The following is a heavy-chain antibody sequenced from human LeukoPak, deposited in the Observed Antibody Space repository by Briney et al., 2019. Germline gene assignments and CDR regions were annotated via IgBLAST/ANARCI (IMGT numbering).Heavy chain of an antibody. V-gene: IGHV4-4*02. Sequence: PSETLSLTCAVSGGSISSSSWWSWVRQPPGKGLEWIGEIYHSGSTNYNPSLESRVTISVDKSKNQFSLKLSSVTAADTAVYSCARLPFNSGYEYFDYWGQGILVTVSS. CDR3: ARLPFNSGYEYFDY. J-gene: IGHJ4*02. CDR1: GGSISSSSW. D-gene: IGHD5-12*01. CDR2: IYHSGST.